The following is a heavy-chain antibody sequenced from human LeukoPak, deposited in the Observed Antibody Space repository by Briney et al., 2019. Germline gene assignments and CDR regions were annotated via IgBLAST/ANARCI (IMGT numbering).Heavy chain of an antibody. J-gene: IGHJ4*02. CDR2: INTNTGNP. CDR1: RYTFTSYA. Sequence: ASVKVSCKASRYTFTSYAMNWVRQAPGHGLEWMGWINTNTGNPTYAQGFTGRFVFSLETSVSTAYLQISSLKAEDTAVYYYARVESSSYFPPDYWAREPWSPSPQ. D-gene: IGHD6-13*01. CDR3: ARVESSSYFPPDY. V-gene: IGHV7-4-1*02.